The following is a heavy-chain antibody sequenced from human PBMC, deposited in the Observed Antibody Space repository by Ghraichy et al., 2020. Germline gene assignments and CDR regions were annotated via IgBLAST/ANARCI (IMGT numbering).Heavy chain of an antibody. Sequence: TCAASGFTFSSYSMNWVRQAPGKGLEWVSSISSSSSYIYYADSVKGRFTISRDNAKNSLYLQMNSLRAEDTAVYYCARDRFGSTSDDYWGQGTLVTVSS. CDR1: GFTFSSYS. CDR2: ISSSSSYI. CDR3: ARDRFGSTSDDY. V-gene: IGHV3-21*01. J-gene: IGHJ4*02. D-gene: IGHD2-2*01.